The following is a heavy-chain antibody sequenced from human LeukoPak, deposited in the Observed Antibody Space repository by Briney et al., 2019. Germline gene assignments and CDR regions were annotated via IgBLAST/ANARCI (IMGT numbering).Heavy chain of an antibody. Sequence: GGSLRLSCAASGFTFSSYGMHWVRQAPGKGLEWVAFIRYDGSNKYYADSVKGRFTISRDNSKNTLYLQMNSLRAEDTAVYYCASGIAAAGPLDYWGQGTLVTVSS. CDR2: IRYDGSNK. CDR1: GFTFSSYG. V-gene: IGHV3-30*02. CDR3: ASGIAAAGPLDY. D-gene: IGHD6-13*01. J-gene: IGHJ4*02.